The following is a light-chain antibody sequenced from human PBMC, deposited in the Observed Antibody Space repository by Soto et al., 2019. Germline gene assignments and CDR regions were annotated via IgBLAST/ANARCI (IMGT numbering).Light chain of an antibody. J-gene: IGKJ2*01. V-gene: IGKV1-39*01. Sequence: DIQMTQSPSSLSASVGDRVTSTCRASQSISSYLNWYQQKPGKAPKLLIYAASSLQSGVPSRFSGSGSGTDFTLTISTLQPEDFATYDCQQSSSTPPYTFGQGTKLEIK. CDR3: QQSSSTPPYT. CDR1: QSISSY. CDR2: AAS.